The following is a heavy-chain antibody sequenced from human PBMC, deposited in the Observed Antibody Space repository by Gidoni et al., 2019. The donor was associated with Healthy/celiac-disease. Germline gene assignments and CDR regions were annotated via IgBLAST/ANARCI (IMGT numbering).Heavy chain of an antibody. V-gene: IGHV3-23*01. CDR1: GLTFSSYA. J-gene: IGHJ4*02. CDR3: AKISGYCSSTSCYARVGDYFDY. D-gene: IGHD2-2*01. Sequence: EVQLLESGGGLVQPGGSLRLSCAASGLTFSSYAMRWVRQAPGKGLEWVSAISGSGGSTYDADSVKGRFTISRDNSKNTLYLQMNSLRAEDTAVYYCAKISGYCSSTSCYARVGDYFDYWGQGTLVTVSS. CDR2: ISGSGGST.